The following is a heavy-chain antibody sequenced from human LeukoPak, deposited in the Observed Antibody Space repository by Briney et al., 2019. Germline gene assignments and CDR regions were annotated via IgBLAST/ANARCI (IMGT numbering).Heavy chain of an antibody. CDR1: GFTFDDYA. Sequence: GGSLRLSCAASGFTFDDYAMHWVRQAPGKGLEWVSLISWDGGSTYYADSVKGRFTTSRDNSKNSLYLQMNSLRAEDTALYYCAKSITRRGYCSGGSCYGYFDYWGQGTLVTVSS. V-gene: IGHV3-43D*03. D-gene: IGHD2-15*01. CDR2: ISWDGGST. CDR3: AKSITRRGYCSGGSCYGYFDY. J-gene: IGHJ4*02.